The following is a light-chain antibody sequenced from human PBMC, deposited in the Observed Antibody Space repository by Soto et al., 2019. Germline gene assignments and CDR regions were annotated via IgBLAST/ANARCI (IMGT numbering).Light chain of an antibody. CDR2: DVS. CDR3: SSYTSSSTLNVV. Sequence: QSALTQPASVSGSPGQSITISCTGTSSDVGGYNYVSWYQQHPGKAPKLMTYDVSNRPSGVSNRFSGSKSGNTASLTISGLQAEDEADYYCSSYTSSSTLNVVFGGGTQLTVL. CDR1: SSDVGGYNY. J-gene: IGLJ2*01. V-gene: IGLV2-14*01.